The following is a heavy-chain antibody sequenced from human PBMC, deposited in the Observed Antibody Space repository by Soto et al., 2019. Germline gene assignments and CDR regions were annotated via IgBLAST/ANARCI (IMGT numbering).Heavy chain of an antibody. CDR2: IITSTSYT. Sequence: QVQLVESGGGLVKPGGSLRLSCVASGFTFSDHYMTWIRQAPGKGLEWLSYIITSTSYTNYADSVKGRFTISRDNAMNSLYLQMNSRTAEDTAVYYCARLRLTGYFDYWGQGTLVTVSS. J-gene: IGHJ4*02. CDR1: GFTFSDHY. CDR3: ARLRLTGYFDY. V-gene: IGHV3-11*05.